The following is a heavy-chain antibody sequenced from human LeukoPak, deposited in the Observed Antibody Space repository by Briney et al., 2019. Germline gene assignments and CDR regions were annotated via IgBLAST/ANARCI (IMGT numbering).Heavy chain of an antibody. CDR3: ASRHFYYDSSGYVY. J-gene: IGHJ4*02. D-gene: IGHD3-22*01. V-gene: IGHV4-34*01. Sequence: SETLSLTCAVYGGSFSGYYRSWIRQPPGKGLEWIGEINHSGSTNYNPSLKSRVTISVDTSKNQFSLKLSSVTAADTAVYYCASRHFYYDSSGYVYWGQGTLVTVSS. CDR1: GGSFSGYY. CDR2: INHSGST.